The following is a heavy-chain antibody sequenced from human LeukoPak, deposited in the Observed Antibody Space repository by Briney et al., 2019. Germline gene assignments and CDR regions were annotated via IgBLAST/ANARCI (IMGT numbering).Heavy chain of an antibody. CDR2: MNPNSGNT. CDR3: ARGLDNYYYHYYMDV. J-gene: IGHJ6*03. D-gene: IGHD3-9*01. Sequence: ASVKVSCKASGYTFTSYDINWVRQATGQGLEWMGWMNPNSGNTGYAQKFQGRVTITRNTSISTAYMELSSLRSEDTAVYYCARGLDNYYYHYYMDVWGKGTTVTVSS. V-gene: IGHV1-8*03. CDR1: GYTFTSYD.